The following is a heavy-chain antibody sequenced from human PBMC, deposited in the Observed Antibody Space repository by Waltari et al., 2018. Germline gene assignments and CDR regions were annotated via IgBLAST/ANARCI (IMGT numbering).Heavy chain of an antibody. CDR2: ISYSGTT. J-gene: IGHJ3*01. CDR3: ATYIGASVGTASFDV. D-gene: IGHD5-12*01. V-gene: IGHV4-39*01. CDR1: GGSITSARHY. Sequence: QLQLQESGPGLVKPSETVSLTCSVSGGSITSARHYWGWIRQPPGPGLEWIGTISYSGTTYNSPSLQSRVTISRDTSKNQLSLKLDSVTASDTAVYYCATYIGASVGTASFDVWGQGTMVTVSS.